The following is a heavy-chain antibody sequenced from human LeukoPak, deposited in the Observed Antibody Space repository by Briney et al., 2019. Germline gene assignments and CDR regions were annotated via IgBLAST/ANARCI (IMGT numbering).Heavy chain of an antibody. CDR2: IDNSGST. D-gene: IGHD3-10*01. J-gene: IGHJ4*02. V-gene: IGHV4-59*01. CDR1: GGSISTYY. Sequence: SETLSLTCTVSGGSISTYYWSWIRQPPGKGLEWIGYIDNSGSTNYDPSLKSRVTISVDTSKNQFSLKLSSVTAADTAVYYCARDLADPSDYHLHPLTYWGQGTLVTVSS. CDR3: ARDLADPSDYHLHPLTY.